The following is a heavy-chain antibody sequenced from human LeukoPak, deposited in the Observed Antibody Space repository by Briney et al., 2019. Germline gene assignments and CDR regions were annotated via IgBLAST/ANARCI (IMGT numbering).Heavy chain of an antibody. CDR1: GYSISSGYY. V-gene: IGHV4-38-2*02. CDR3: ARDSSSGWYHWFDP. CDR2: IYHSGST. Sequence: KPSETLSLTCTVSGYSISSGYYWGWIRQPPGKGLEWIGSIYHSGSTNYNPSLKSRVTISVDTSKNQFSLKLSSVTAADTAVYYCARDSSSGWYHWFDPWGQGTLVTVSS. D-gene: IGHD6-19*01. J-gene: IGHJ5*02.